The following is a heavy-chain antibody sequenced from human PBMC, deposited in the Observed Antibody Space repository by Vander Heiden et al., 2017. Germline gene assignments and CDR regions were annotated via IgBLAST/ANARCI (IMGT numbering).Heavy chain of an antibody. V-gene: IGHV1-69*01. D-gene: IGHD5-18*01. Sequence: QVPRVQSGAEVKKPGPSVKVSCKALGGTFSSEAIRWGRQAPGQGLEGMGGIIPNFGTANYAQKFQGRVTITADESTSTAYMELSSLSSEDTAVYYCAREVHLGLGLLGWFDPWGQGTLVTVSS. CDR2: IIPNFGTA. CDR1: GGTFSSEA. J-gene: IGHJ5*02. CDR3: AREVHLGLGLLGWFDP.